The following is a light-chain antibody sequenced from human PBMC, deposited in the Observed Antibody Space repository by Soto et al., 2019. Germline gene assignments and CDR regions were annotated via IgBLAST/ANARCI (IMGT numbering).Light chain of an antibody. CDR2: DVS. V-gene: IGLV2-14*01. CDR1: SSDVGGYNY. Sequence: QSALTQPASVSGSPGQSITIPCTGTSSDVGGYNYVSWYQQHPGKAPKFMIYDVSNRPSGVSNRFSGSKSGNTASLTISGLQAEDEADYYCCSYTTSNTRQIVFGTGTQLTVL. CDR3: CSYTTSNTRQIV. J-gene: IGLJ1*01.